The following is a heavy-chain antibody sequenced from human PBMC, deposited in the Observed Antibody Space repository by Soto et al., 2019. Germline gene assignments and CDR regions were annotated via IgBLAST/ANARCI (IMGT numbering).Heavy chain of an antibody. CDR1: GFSVSRDY. CDR2: IYSGGDK. V-gene: IGHV3-66*01. Sequence: EGQVVESGGDLVQPGGSLRLYCAASGFSVSRDYMNWVRQAPGKGLEWVSVIYSGGDKYYADSVKGRFTISRDNSKNLVSLQMTSLRTEDTAVYYCAGDPGDRNGMIVWGQGTTVTVSS. D-gene: IGHD1-26*01. J-gene: IGHJ6*02. CDR3: AGDPGDRNGMIV.